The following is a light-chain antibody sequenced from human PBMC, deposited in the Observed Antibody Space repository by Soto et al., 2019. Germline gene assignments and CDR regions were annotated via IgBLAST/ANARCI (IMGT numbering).Light chain of an antibody. J-gene: IGKJ2*01. Sequence: IVLTQSPGTLSLSPGERATLSCRASQSVSSNYLAWYQQRPGQAPRVLIYGASSRATGIPDRFSGSGSGTDFTLTISRLEPEDCAVYFCHNYGNSPPNTFGQGTKVDIK. V-gene: IGKV3-20*01. CDR1: QSVSSNY. CDR2: GAS. CDR3: HNYGNSPPNT.